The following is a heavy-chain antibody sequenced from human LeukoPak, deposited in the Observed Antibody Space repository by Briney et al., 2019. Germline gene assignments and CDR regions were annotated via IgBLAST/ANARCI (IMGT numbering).Heavy chain of an antibody. D-gene: IGHD2-2*01. CDR3: AKDHLGGLYCSSTSCGFFDY. CDR1: GYTFTSYD. J-gene: IGHJ4*02. Sequence: ASVKVSCKASGYTFTSYDINWVRQATGQGLEWMGWMNPNSGNTGYAQKFQGRVTITRNTSISTAYMELSSLRSEDTAVYYCAKDHLGGLYCSSTSCGFFDYWGQGTLVTVSS. CDR2: MNPNSGNT. V-gene: IGHV1-8*03.